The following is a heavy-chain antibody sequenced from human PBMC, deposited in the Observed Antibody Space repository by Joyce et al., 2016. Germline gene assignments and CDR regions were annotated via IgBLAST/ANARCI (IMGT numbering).Heavy chain of an antibody. V-gene: IGHV4-30-4*01. Sequence: QVQLQETGPGLVKPSQTLSLTCTVSGASIPSGEQFWGWIRQTPGKGLDSIVYMDYSGTTFYNPSLKSRVSKAVDTSKNQFSLNLNSVTAADTAVYYCARGRGYSYGIDYWGQGILVTVSS. CDR1: GASIPSGEQF. J-gene: IGHJ4*02. CDR2: MDYSGTT. CDR3: ARGRGYSYGIDY. D-gene: IGHD5-18*01.